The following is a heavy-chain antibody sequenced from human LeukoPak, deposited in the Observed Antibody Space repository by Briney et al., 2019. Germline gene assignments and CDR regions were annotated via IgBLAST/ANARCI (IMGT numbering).Heavy chain of an antibody. CDR2: ISSSGSTI. D-gene: IGHD2-15*01. Sequence: GGSLRLSCAASGFTFSDYYMSWIRQAPGKGLEWVSYISSSGSTIYYADSVKGRFTISRDNAKNSLYLQMNSLRAEDTAVYYCARGPRYCSGGSCYRYGMGVWGQGTTVTVSS. CDR3: ARGPRYCSGGSCYRYGMGV. V-gene: IGHV3-11*01. J-gene: IGHJ6*02. CDR1: GFTFSDYY.